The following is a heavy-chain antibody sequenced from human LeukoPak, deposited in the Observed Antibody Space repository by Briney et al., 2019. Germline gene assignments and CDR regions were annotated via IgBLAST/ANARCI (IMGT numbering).Heavy chain of an antibody. D-gene: IGHD5-18*01. CDR3: ARSGYSSGYYGMDV. CDR1: GGSISSSSYY. CDR2: IYYSGST. J-gene: IGHJ6*02. Sequence: SETLSLTCTVSGGSISSSSYYWGWIRQPPGKGLEWIGSIYYSGSTYYNPSLESRVTISVDTSKNQFSLKLSSVTAADTAVYYCARSGYSSGYYGMDVWGQGTTVTVSS. V-gene: IGHV4-39*01.